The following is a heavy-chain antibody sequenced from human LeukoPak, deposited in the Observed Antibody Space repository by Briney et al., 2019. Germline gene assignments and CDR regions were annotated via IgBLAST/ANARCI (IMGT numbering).Heavy chain of an antibody. CDR3: ARDSGGDFWSGYLGPRNLDY. CDR2: IYYSGST. J-gene: IGHJ4*02. D-gene: IGHD3-3*01. V-gene: IGHV4-30-4*01. Sequence: SETLSLTCTVSGGSISSGDYYWRWLRQPPGTGLEWIGYIYYSGSTYYNPSLKSRVTISVDTSKNQFSLKLSSVTAADTAVYYCARDSGGDFWSGYLGPRNLDYWGQGTLVTVSS. CDR1: GGSISSGDYY.